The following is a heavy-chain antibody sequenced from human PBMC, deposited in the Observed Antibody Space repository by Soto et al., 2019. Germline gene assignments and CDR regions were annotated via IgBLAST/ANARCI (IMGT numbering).Heavy chain of an antibody. V-gene: IGHV3-23*01. Sequence: DVQLLESGGHLVQPGGSLRLSCAASGFTFSSHAMSWVRQAPGKGLEWVSSVSAGGDMTYYSDSVKGRFTISRDNSNNALFLQMNSLRIEDTALYYCARGDRGGSGSPASYYYSGLDVWGQGTTVTVS. J-gene: IGHJ6*02. CDR2: VSAGGDMT. D-gene: IGHD3-10*01. CDR1: GFTFSSHA. CDR3: ARGDRGGSGSPASYYYSGLDV.